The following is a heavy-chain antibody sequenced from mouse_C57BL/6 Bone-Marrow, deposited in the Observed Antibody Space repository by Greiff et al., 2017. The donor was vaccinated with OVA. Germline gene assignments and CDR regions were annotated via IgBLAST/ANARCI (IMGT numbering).Heavy chain of an antibody. CDR2: IDPSDSYT. J-gene: IGHJ3*01. D-gene: IGHD1-1*01. CDR3: ARGGYYYGSSPWFAY. CDR1: GYTFTSYW. Sequence: VQLQQPGAELVMPGASVKLSCKASGYTFTSYWMHWVKQRPGQGLEWIGEIDPSDSYTNYNQKFKGKSTLTVDKSSSTAYMQLSSLTSADSAVYYCARGGYYYGSSPWFAYWGQGTLVTVSA. V-gene: IGHV1-69*01.